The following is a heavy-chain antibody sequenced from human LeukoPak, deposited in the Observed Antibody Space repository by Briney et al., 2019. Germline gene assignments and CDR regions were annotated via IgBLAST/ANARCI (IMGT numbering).Heavy chain of an antibody. D-gene: IGHD3-3*01. Sequence: SETLSLTCAVYGGSFSGYYWSWIRQPPGKGLEWIGEINHSGSTNYNPSLKSRVTISVDTSKNQFSLKLSSVTAADTAVYYCARRRITIFGVVTRPFDYWGQGTLVTVSS. CDR3: ARRRITIFGVVTRPFDY. V-gene: IGHV4-34*01. CDR2: INHSGST. CDR1: GGSFSGYY. J-gene: IGHJ4*02.